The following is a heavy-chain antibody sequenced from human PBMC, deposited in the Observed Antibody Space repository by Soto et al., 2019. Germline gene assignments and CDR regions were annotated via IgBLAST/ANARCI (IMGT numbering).Heavy chain of an antibody. D-gene: IGHD2-2*01. CDR3: ARSYFAVPALWFDP. J-gene: IGHJ5*02. V-gene: IGHV4-59*01. CDR2: IYYSGST. CDR1: GGSISSYY. Sequence: QVQLQESGPGLVKPSETLSLTCTVSGGSISSYYWSWIRQPPGKGLEWIGYIYYSGSTNYNPSLKSRVTISVDTSKNQFSLKLSSVTAADTAVYYCARSYFAVPALWFDPWGQGTLVTVSS.